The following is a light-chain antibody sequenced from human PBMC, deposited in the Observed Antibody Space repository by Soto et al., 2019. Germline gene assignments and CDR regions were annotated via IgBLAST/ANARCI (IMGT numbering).Light chain of an antibody. J-gene: IGLJ2*01. CDR3: SSYISSRNIAV. Sequence: QSALTQPASVSGSPGQSITISCNGTSSDVGGYNYVSWYQQHPGKAPKLMIYDVTNRPSGVSNRFSGSKSGNTASLTISGLQAEDEADYYCSSYISSRNIAVFGGGTKLTVL. CDR2: DVT. CDR1: SSDVGGYNY. V-gene: IGLV2-14*01.